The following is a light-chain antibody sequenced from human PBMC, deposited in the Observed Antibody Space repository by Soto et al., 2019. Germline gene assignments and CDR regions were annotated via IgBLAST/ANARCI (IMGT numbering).Light chain of an antibody. CDR3: AAWDDSLLGVL. Sequence: QPVLTQPPSASGSPGQGVAISCSGSRSNIASNTVNWYQQLPGKAPKVLIYSNNQRPSGVPGRFSGSKSGTSASLVISGLRSEDEADYYCAAWDDSLLGVLFGGGTKVTVL. CDR1: RSNIASNT. CDR2: SNN. J-gene: IGLJ3*02. V-gene: IGLV1-44*01.